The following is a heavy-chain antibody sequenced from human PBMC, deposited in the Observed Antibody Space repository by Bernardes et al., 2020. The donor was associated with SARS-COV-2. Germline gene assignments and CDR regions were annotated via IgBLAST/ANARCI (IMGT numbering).Heavy chain of an antibody. D-gene: IGHD3-3*01. Sequence: ASVQVSCKASGYNFNTYGVSWVRQAPGQGLEWMGWISAYNGDTNVAPKVQDRVTMTIEASTATVYMELRSLRSDDTAVYYCARDSGDYNGFWGGIYVVVHKRDAVDVWGQGTMVTVSS. J-gene: IGHJ3*01. V-gene: IGHV1-18*01. CDR1: GYNFNTYG. CDR2: ISAYNGDT. CDR3: ARDSGDYNGFWGGIYVVVHKRDAVDV.